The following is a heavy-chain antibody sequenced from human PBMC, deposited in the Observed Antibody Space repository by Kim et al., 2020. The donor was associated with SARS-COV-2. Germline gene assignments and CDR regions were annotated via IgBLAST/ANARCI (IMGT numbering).Heavy chain of an antibody. J-gene: IGHJ4*02. Sequence: ASVKVSCKASGYTFTYYAIHWVRQAPGQRLEWMGWINAGNGNTKYSQKFQGRVTITRDTFANTAYMELSSLRSEDTAVYYCARGSGGQWPVDYWGQGTLVTVSS. CDR2: INAGNGNT. V-gene: IGHV1-3*01. CDR3: ARGSGGQWPVDY. CDR1: GYTFTYYA. D-gene: IGHD6-19*01.